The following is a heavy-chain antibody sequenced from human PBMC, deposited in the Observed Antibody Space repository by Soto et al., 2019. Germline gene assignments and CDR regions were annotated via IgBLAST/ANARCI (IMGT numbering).Heavy chain of an antibody. D-gene: IGHD5-18*01. J-gene: IGHJ4*02. CDR3: ARLPDPAMATGYFDY. Sequence: QLQLQESGPGLVKPSETLSLTCTVSGGSISSSSYYWGWIRQPPGKGLEWIGSIYYSGSTYYNPSLQSRVTIXXYXSXXQFSRKLRSVTAADPAVYYCARLPDPAMATGYFDYWGQGTLVTVSS. CDR1: GGSISSSSYY. CDR2: IYYSGST. V-gene: IGHV4-39*01.